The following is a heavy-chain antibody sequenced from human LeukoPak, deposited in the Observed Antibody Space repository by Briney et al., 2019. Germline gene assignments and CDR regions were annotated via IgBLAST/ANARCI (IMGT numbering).Heavy chain of an antibody. CDR1: GYTFTGYY. CDR2: INPNSGGT. D-gene: IGHD5-18*01. V-gene: IGHV1-2*02. CDR3: ARYSGTAMVSDY. Sequence: ASVKVSCKASGYTFTGYYMHWVRQAPGQGLEWMGWINPNSGGTNYAQKFRGRVTMTRDTSISTAYMELSRLRSDDTAVYYCARYSGTAMVSDYWGQGTLVTVSS. J-gene: IGHJ4*02.